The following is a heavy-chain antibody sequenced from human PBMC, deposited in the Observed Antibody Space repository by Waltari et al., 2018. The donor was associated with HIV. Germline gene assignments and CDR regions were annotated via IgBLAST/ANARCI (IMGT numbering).Heavy chain of an antibody. CDR2: ISYEGSNK. V-gene: IGHV3-30*04. J-gene: IGHJ5*02. Sequence: QVQLVESGGGVVQPGRSLRLSCAASGFTFSSYTMHWVRQAPGTGLEGGAVISYEGSNKDYADSVKGRFTISRDNSKNTLYLQMNSLRPEDTAVYLCARGVHLLLPKGGWFDPWGQGTLVTVSS. CDR3: ARGVHLLLPKGGWFDP. D-gene: IGHD1-26*01. CDR1: GFTFSSYT.